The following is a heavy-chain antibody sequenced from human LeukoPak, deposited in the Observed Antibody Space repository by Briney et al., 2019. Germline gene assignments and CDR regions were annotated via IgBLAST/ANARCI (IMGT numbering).Heavy chain of an antibody. V-gene: IGHV1-8*01. CDR1: GYTFTSYD. CDR3: ARGRGGSYVLDAFDI. D-gene: IGHD1-26*01. J-gene: IGHJ3*02. CDR2: MNPNSGNS. Sequence: ASVKVSCKASGYTFTSYDINWVRQATGQGLEWMGWMNPNSGNSGYAQKFQGRVTMTRNTSISTAYMELSSLRSEDTAVYYCARGRGGSYVLDAFDIWGQGTMVTVSS.